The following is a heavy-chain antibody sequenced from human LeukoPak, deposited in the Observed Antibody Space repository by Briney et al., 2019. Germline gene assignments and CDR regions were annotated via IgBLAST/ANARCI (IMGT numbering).Heavy chain of an antibody. Sequence: PGGSLRLSCAASVFTVSSAYMSWVRQAPGEGLEWVSAIYSGGNIYYAVSVKGRFTISRDNSKNTLYLQMNSLRVEDTAVYYCARGKSQLLSFDYWGQGTLVTVSA. CDR1: VFTVSSAY. CDR2: IYSGGNI. CDR3: ARGKSQLLSFDY. J-gene: IGHJ4*02. V-gene: IGHV3-53*01. D-gene: IGHD2-2*01.